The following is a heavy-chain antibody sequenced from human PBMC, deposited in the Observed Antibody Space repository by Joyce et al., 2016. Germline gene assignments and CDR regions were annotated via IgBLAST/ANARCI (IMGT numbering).Heavy chain of an antibody. J-gene: IGHJ4*02. D-gene: IGHD2-21*01. Sequence: QASGKGLEWVGRIRTKDHSYATQYATSVTGRFTASRDDPKNMAYLQMDSLKTEDTAVYYCTRHDVWWRDVIWGQGTLVTVSS. CDR2: IRTKDHSYAT. CDR3: TRHDVWWRDVI. V-gene: IGHV3-73*01.